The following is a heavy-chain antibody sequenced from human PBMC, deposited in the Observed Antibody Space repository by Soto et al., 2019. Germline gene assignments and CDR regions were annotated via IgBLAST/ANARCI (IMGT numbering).Heavy chain of an antibody. J-gene: IGHJ4*02. Sequence: GESLKISCKGSGYSFTSYWIDWVRRMPGKGLEWMGIIYPGDSDIRYSPSFQGQVTISADKSISTAYLQWSSLKASDTAMYYCARHAYGYNNYFFDFWGQGTLVTVSS. CDR3: ARHAYGYNNYFFDF. CDR1: GYSFTSYW. D-gene: IGHD4-4*01. V-gene: IGHV5-51*01. CDR2: IYPGDSDI.